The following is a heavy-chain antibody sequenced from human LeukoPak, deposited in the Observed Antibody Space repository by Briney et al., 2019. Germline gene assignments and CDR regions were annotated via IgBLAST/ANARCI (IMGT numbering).Heavy chain of an antibody. J-gene: IGHJ4*02. Sequence: PSETLSLTCTVSGGSISSGSYYWSWIRQPPGKGLEWIGYIYYSGSTNYNPSLKSRVTISVDTSKNQFSLKLSSVTAADTAVYYCARGGGGQYYFDYWGQGTLVTVSS. CDR2: IYYSGST. CDR1: GGSISSGSYY. V-gene: IGHV4-61*01. D-gene: IGHD3-16*01. CDR3: ARGGGGQYYFDY.